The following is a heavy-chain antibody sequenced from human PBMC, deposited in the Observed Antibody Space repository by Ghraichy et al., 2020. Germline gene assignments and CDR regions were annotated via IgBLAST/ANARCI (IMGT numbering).Heavy chain of an antibody. Sequence: GGSLRLSCAASGFTFSSYAMSWVRQAPGKGLEWVSAISGSGGSTYYADSVKGRFTISRDNSKNTLYLQMNSLRAEDTAVYYCAKAPLVAGISVWFFVYWGQGTLVTVSS. CDR2: ISGSGGST. CDR3: AKAPLVAGISVWFFVY. J-gene: IGHJ4*02. D-gene: IGHD6-19*01. V-gene: IGHV3-23*01. CDR1: GFTFSSYA.